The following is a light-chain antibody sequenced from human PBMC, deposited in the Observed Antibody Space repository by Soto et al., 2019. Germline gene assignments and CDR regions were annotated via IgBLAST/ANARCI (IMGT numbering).Light chain of an antibody. Sequence: QSVLTQPASVSGSPGQSITISCTGTSSDVGSYNYVSWYQQHPGKAPKLMIYEVRNRPSGVSDRFSGSKSGKTASLTIFGLQAEDEAGYYCSSYTTSSTQVFGGGTKVTV. J-gene: IGLJ2*01. CDR1: SSDVGSYNY. V-gene: IGLV2-14*01. CDR2: EVR. CDR3: SSYTTSSTQV.